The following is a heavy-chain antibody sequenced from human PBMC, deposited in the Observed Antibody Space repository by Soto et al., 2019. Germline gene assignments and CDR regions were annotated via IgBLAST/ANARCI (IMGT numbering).Heavy chain of an antibody. V-gene: IGHV3-13*01. J-gene: IGHJ6*02. CDR1: GFTLSSYD. Sequence: EVQLVESGGGLVQPGGSLRLYCAASGFTLSSYDIHWVRQATGEGLAWVSGIGSGGDTHYADSVKGRFIVSREEGKNSLYLQMDNLRVGNTAVYYCTRKTPPTGMEVWCQGATVTVSS. D-gene: IGHD3-9*01. CDR2: IGSGGDT. CDR3: TRKTPPTGMEV.